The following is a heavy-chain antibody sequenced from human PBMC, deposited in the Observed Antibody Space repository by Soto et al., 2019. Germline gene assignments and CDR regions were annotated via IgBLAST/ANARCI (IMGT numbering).Heavy chain of an antibody. CDR2: INHSGST. V-gene: IGHV4-34*01. J-gene: IGHJ3*02. D-gene: IGHD1-26*01. CDR3: ASSLAWAPDAFDI. CDR1: GGSFSGYY. Sequence: PSETLSLTCAVYGGSFSGYYWIWIRQPPGKGLEWIGEINHSGSTNYNPSLKSRVTISVDTSKNQFSLKLSSVTAADTAVYYCASSLAWAPDAFDIWGQGTMVTVSS.